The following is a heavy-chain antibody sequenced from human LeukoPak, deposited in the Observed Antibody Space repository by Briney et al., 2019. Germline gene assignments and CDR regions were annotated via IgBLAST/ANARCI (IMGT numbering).Heavy chain of an antibody. CDR3: VSAYDQ. CDR2: INPSTGDT. CDR1: GYRFTDSY. J-gene: IGHJ5*02. V-gene: IGHV1-2*02. Sequence: ASVKVSCKASGYRFTDSYMHWVRQAPGQGFEWIGWINPSTGDTKYAKMFQGRVTLTTGASINTAYMELSGLRPADTAVYFCVSAYDQWGQGTLVTVSS.